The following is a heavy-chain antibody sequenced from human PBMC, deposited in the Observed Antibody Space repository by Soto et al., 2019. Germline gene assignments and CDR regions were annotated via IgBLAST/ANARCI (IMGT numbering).Heavy chain of an antibody. CDR2: ISAYNGNT. CDR3: ARGIHRAYYYYGMDV. J-gene: IGHJ6*02. CDR1: GYTFTSYG. V-gene: IGHV1-18*01. Sequence: QVQLVQSGAEVKKPGASVKVSCKASGYTFTSYGISWVRQAPGQGLQWMGWISAYNGNTNYAQKLQGIITMTTDTSTSTAYMELRSLRSDDTAVYYCARGIHRAYYYYGMDVWGQGTTVTVSS. D-gene: IGHD5-18*01.